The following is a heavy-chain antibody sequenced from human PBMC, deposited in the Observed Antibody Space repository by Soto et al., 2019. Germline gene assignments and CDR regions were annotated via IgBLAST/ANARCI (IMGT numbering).Heavy chain of an antibody. CDR2: IYYSGTT. D-gene: IGHD2-8*01. Sequence: SETLSLTCTVSGGSISSGEYYWSWIRQPPGEGLEWIGNIYYSGTTYNNPSLKSRVTISVDTSNNQFSLKLSSVTAADTAVYYCARDGGFCTNGVCPVYYYNGRAVWGQGTTVSVS. CDR1: GGSISSGEYY. V-gene: IGHV4-30-4*01. CDR3: ARDGGFCTNGVCPVYYYNGRAV. J-gene: IGHJ6*02.